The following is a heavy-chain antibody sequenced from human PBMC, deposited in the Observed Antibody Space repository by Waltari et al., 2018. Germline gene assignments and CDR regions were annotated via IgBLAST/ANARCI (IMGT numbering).Heavy chain of an antibody. CDR1: GFTFRSYW. V-gene: IGHV3-7*01. CDR3: ARVPGDFYWYFDL. D-gene: IGHD7-27*01. CDR2: IKQDGSEK. J-gene: IGHJ2*01. Sequence: EVQLVESGGGLVQPGGSLRLSCAASGFTFRSYWMSWFRPAPGKGLEWVANIKQDGSEKYYVDSVKGRFTISRDNAKNSLYLQMNSLRAEDTAVYYCARVPGDFYWYFDLWGRGTLVTVSS.